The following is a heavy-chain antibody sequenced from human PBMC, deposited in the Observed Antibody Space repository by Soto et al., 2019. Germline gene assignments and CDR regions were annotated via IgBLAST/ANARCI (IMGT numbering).Heavy chain of an antibody. D-gene: IGHD3-9*01. CDR2: ISGYNGNT. J-gene: IGHJ4*02. CDR1: GYTFTSYY. V-gene: IGHV1-18*01. Sequence: GASVKVSCKASGYTFTSYYISWVRQAPGQGLEWMGWISGYNGNTNYAQKLQGRVTMTTDTSTSTAYMELSSLRSEDTAVYYCARVTGYYVPDYWGQGTLVTVSS. CDR3: ARVTGYYVPDY.